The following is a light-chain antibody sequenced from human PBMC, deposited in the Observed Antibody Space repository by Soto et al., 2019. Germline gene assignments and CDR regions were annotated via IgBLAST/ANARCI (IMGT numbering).Light chain of an antibody. CDR1: SNDVGGYNH. CDR2: EVS. J-gene: IGLJ2*01. Sequence: QSALTQPASVSGSPGQSITISCTGTSNDVGGYNHVSWYQQHQGKAPKLIIYEVSYRPSGVSNRFSGSKSGNTASLTISGLQAEDEADYYCNSYRSRDSVVFGGGTQLTVL. CDR3: NSYRSRDSVV. V-gene: IGLV2-14*01.